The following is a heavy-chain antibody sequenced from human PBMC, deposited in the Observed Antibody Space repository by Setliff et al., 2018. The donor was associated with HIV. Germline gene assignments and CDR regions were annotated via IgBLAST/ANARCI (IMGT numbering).Heavy chain of an antibody. CDR2: IFSNDEQ. Sequence: SGPTLVNPTETLTLTCTVSGFSLSNARMGVSWIRQPPGKALEWLAHIFSNDEQSYSTSLKSRLTISKDTSKSQVVLTMTNMDPVDTATYYCARHSITSLSWFDPWGQGTLVTSPQ. D-gene: IGHD6-6*01. CDR1: GFSLSNARMG. V-gene: IGHV2-26*01. J-gene: IGHJ5*02. CDR3: ARHSITSLSWFDP.